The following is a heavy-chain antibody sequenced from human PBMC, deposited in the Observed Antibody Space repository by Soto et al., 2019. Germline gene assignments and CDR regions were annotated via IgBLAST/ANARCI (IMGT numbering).Heavy chain of an antibody. CDR2: ISTSGSYI. CDR1: GFSFSSYN. CDR3: ATIRDRDGFEI. J-gene: IGHJ3*02. V-gene: IGHV3-21*06. Sequence: EVQLVESGGGLVKPEESLRLSCAASGFSFSSYNMKWVRQAPRKGLEWVSSISTSGSYIFYAGSVRGRFTIFGVDAKNSLHLHMTSLRVGDTAVYYCATIRDRDGFEIWGQGTTVIVSS. D-gene: IGHD2-21*02.